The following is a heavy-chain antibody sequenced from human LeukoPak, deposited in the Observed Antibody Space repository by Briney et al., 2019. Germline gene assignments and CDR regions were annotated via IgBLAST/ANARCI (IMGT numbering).Heavy chain of an antibody. J-gene: IGHJ4*02. D-gene: IGHD1-26*01. V-gene: IGHV3-23*01. CDR1: GFRFSRCV. CDR3: ARVDSGNYDY. Sequence: GGSLRLSCAASGFRFSRCVMSWVRQARWRGLEYVSSIDGSDGASYYADSVKGRFNISRDNSKNTLFLQMNSLRVEDTAVYCCARVDSGNYDYWGQGTLLTVSS. CDR2: IDGSDGAS.